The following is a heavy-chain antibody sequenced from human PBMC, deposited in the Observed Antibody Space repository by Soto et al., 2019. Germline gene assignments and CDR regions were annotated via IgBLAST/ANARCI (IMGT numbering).Heavy chain of an antibody. D-gene: IGHD2-21*02. CDR1: GYTFISYG. CDR2: ISVYNGNT. J-gene: IGHJ4*02. Sequence: VASVKVSCKGTGYTFISYGISWVRQAPGQGLEWMGWISVYNGNTNYAQKFQGRVTMTTDTSTSTAYMELRSLRSDDTAVYYCARDHRWDVVVTAITLDYWGQGTLVTVSS. V-gene: IGHV1-18*04. CDR3: ARDHRWDVVVTAITLDY.